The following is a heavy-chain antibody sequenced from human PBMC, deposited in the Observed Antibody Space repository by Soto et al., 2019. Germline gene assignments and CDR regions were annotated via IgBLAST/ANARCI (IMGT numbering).Heavy chain of an antibody. CDR3: ARLARYYDILTGKYYYYGMDV. Sequence: SETLSLTCTVSGGSMSDYFWTWIRQPAGKRLEWVGRKSISGNTDSNPSLMGRASMSVDTSKNQFSLSLISVTAADTAVYYCARLARYYDILTGKYYYYGMDVWGQGTTVTVSS. J-gene: IGHJ6*02. CDR2: KSISGNT. V-gene: IGHV4-4*07. D-gene: IGHD3-9*01. CDR1: GGSMSDYF.